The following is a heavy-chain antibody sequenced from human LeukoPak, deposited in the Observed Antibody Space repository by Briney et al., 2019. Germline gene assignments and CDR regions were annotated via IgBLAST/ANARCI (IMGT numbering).Heavy chain of an antibody. D-gene: IGHD5-18*01. Sequence: GGSLRLSCAASGFTFSSSAMHWVRQAPGKGLKWVAVISYDGSNKYYADSVKGRFTISRDNSKNTLYLQMNSLRAEDTAVYYCAGDRGGGAYSRYNYGMDVWGQGTTVTVSS. CDR2: ISYDGSNK. J-gene: IGHJ6*02. V-gene: IGHV3-30*01. CDR3: AGDRGGGAYSRYNYGMDV. CDR1: GFTFSSSA.